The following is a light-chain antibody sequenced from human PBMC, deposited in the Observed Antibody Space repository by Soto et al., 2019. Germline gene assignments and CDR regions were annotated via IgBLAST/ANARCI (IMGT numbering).Light chain of an antibody. CDR3: QHYVSPPIT. J-gene: IGKJ5*01. Sequence: EIVLTQSPGTLSLSPGERATLSCRTSQSVTSNNLAWYQQKPGQAPRLLIYGASSRATGIPDRFSGSGSGTDFTLTISRLEPDDFAVYYCQHYVSPPITFGQGTRLENK. V-gene: IGKV3-20*01. CDR1: QSVTSNN. CDR2: GAS.